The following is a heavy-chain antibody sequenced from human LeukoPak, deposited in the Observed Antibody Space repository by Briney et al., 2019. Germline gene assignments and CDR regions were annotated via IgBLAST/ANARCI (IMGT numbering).Heavy chain of an antibody. CDR1: GFTFSDYY. D-gene: IGHD3-9*01. CDR3: ARVARTSYPDILTGYYEGGIGDAFDI. CDR2: ISSSGSTI. V-gene: IGHV3-11*01. J-gene: IGHJ3*02. Sequence: PGGSLRLSCAASGFTFSDYYMSWIRQAPGKGLEWVSYISSSGSTIYYADSVKGRFTISRDNAKNSLYLQMNSLRAEDTAVYYCARVARTSYPDILTGYYEGGIGDAFDIWGQGTMVTVSS.